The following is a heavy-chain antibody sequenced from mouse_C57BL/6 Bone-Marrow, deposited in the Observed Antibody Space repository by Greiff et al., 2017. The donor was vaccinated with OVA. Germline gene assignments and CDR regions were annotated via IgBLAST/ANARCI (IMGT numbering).Heavy chain of an antibody. V-gene: IGHV1-64*01. Sequence: QVQLQQPGAELVKPGASVKLSCKASGYTFTSYWMHWVKQRPGQGLEWIGMIHPNSGSTNYNEKFKSKATLTVDKSSSTAYLQLSSLTSEDSAGYYCARRTGPAWFADWGQGTLVTVSA. CDR3: ARRTGPAWFAD. CDR1: GYTFTSYW. D-gene: IGHD4-1*01. CDR2: IHPNSGST. J-gene: IGHJ3*01.